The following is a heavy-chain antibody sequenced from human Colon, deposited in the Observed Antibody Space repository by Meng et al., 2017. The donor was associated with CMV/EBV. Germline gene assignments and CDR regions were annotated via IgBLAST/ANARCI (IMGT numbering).Heavy chain of an antibody. CDR1: GYDFSSYG. J-gene: IGHJ6*02. V-gene: IGHV1-18*01. CDR2: ISTYKGNT. Sequence: ASVKVSCKASGYDFSSYGISWVRQAPGQGLEWMGWISTYKGNTNYAQKFQGRVTMTRDASTGTVYLELSSLTLEDTAVYFCARGRGYPIHRGAPLKTYSYYYGMDVWGQGTTVTVSS. D-gene: IGHD2-8*01. CDR3: ARGRGYPIHRGAPLKTYSYYYGMDV.